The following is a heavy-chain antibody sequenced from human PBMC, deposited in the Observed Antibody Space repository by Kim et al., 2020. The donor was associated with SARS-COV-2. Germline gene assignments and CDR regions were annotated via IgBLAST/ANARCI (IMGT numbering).Heavy chain of an antibody. D-gene: IGHD1-7*01. CDR3: VKGFGGPDWNYGHMDY. Sequence: GGSLRLSCSASGFTFSSYAMHWVRQAPGKGLEYVSAISSNGGSTYYADSVKGRFTISRDNSKNTLYLQMSSLRAEDTAVYYCVKGFGGPDWNYGHMDYWGQGTLVTVSS. J-gene: IGHJ4*02. CDR2: ISSNGGST. V-gene: IGHV3-64D*06. CDR1: GFTFSSYA.